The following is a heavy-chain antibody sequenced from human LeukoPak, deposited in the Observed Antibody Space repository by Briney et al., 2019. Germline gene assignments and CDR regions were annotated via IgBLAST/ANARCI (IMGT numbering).Heavy chain of an antibody. CDR2: IIPIFGTE. Sequence: SVKVSFRASGGTFSSHAISWVRQAPGQGLEWMGGIIPIFGTENYAQKFQGRVTITTDESTSTAYMELSSLRSEDTAVYYCARGSAELGYCSSTSCYYYMDVWGKGTTVTVSS. V-gene: IGHV1-69*05. J-gene: IGHJ6*03. D-gene: IGHD2-2*01. CDR3: ARGSAELGYCSSTSCYYYMDV. CDR1: GGTFSSHA.